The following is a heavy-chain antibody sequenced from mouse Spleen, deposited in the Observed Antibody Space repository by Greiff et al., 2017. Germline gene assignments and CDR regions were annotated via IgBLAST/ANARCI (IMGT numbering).Heavy chain of an antibody. CDR2: INPSTGGT. CDR1: GYSFTGYY. Sequence: EVHLVESGPELVKPGASVKISCKASGYSFTGYYMNWVKQSPEKSLEWIGEINPSTGGTTYNQKFKAKATLTVDKSSSTAYMQLKSLTSEDSAVYYCARRYYGSSYSWFAYWGQGTLVTVSA. CDR3: ARRYYGSSYSWFAY. J-gene: IGHJ3*01. D-gene: IGHD1-1*01. V-gene: IGHV1-42*01.